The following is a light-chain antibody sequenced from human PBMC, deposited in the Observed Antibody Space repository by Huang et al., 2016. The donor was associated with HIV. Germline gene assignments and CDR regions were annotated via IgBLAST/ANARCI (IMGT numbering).Light chain of an antibody. V-gene: IGKV1D-13*01. CDR3: QQFNHYAFT. Sequence: AVQLTQSPSSLSASVGDRVTITCRASQGINNALAWYQQRPGKAPKLLIYDASSLESVVPSRFSGSGSGTDCTLTITSLQPEDFATYYCQQFNHYAFTFGGGTKVEI. CDR1: QGINNA. J-gene: IGKJ4*01. CDR2: DAS.